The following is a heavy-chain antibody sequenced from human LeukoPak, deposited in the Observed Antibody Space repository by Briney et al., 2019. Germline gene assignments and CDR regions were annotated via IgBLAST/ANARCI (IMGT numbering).Heavy chain of an antibody. CDR2: INHSGST. Sequence: SETLSLTCAVYGGSFSGYYWSWIRQPPGKGLEWIGEINHSGSTNYNPSLKSRVTISVDTSKNQFSLKLSSVTAADTAVYYCARGXIXVVPXAPGFDYWGQGTLVTVXS. V-gene: IGHV4-34*01. J-gene: IGHJ4*02. CDR1: GGSFSGYY. D-gene: IGHD2-2*01. CDR3: ARGXIXVVPXAPGFDY.